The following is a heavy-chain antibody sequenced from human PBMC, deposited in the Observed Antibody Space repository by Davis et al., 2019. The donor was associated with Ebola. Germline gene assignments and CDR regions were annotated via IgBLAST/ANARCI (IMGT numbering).Heavy chain of an antibody. CDR3: ASDTGHYYYGMDV. V-gene: IGHV4-59*08. J-gene: IGHJ6*04. CDR2: IYYSGST. CDR1: GSSISSYY. Sequence: MPSETLSLTCTVSGSSISSYYWSWIRQPPGKGLDWIGYIYYSGSTNYNPSLKSRVTISVDTSKNQFSLKLSSVTAADTAVYYCASDTGHYYYGMDVWGKGTTVTVSS. D-gene: IGHD2-8*02.